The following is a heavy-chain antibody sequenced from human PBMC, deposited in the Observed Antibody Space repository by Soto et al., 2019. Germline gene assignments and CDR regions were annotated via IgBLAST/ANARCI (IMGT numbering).Heavy chain of an antibody. CDR3: VKERRGCGWFVCSS. J-gene: IGHJ5*02. Sequence: EVQLVESGGGLVQPGVSVRLSCAASGFPFSSYAMSWVRQPAGKGREWVSAIIGNGAETSDAASVRGRFTISRDNSRDTLYLQMNSLRADDTAGYYCVKERRGCGWFVCSSWGQGILETVSS. D-gene: IGHD6-19*01. CDR2: IIGNGAET. CDR1: GFPFSSYA. V-gene: IGHV3-23*04.